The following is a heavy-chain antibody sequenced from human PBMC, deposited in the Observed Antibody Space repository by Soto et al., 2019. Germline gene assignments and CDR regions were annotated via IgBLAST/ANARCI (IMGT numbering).Heavy chain of an antibody. Sequence: QVQLVQSGAEVKKPGATVKVSCKASGYTFSSYAMHSVRQAPGQGLEWMGWINAGNGNTRYSQKPQGRVTVTRDTSGSTAYMEVSSLGSEDRAGYYCARGSSGCVLDYWGQGTLVTVSS. J-gene: IGHJ4*02. D-gene: IGHD6-13*01. CDR2: INAGNGNT. V-gene: IGHV1-3*01. CDR1: GYTFSSYA. CDR3: ARGSSGCVLDY.